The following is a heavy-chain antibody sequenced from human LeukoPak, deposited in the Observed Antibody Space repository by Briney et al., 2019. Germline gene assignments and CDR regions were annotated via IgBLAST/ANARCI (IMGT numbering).Heavy chain of an antibody. Sequence: GGSLRLSCAASGFPFSSYWKSWVRQAPGKGLEWVANIKQGGSEEYYVDSVKGRFTISRDNAKNSLYLQMNSLRAEDTAVYYCARVEFYGSQLQDYWGQGILVTVSS. CDR3: ARVEFYGSQLQDY. CDR2: IKQGGSEE. J-gene: IGHJ4*02. V-gene: IGHV3-7*01. CDR1: GFPFSSYW. D-gene: IGHD6-19*01.